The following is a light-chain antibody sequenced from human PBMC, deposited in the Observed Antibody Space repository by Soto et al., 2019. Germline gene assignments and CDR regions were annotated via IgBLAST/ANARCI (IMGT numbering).Light chain of an antibody. CDR2: DVT. J-gene: IGLJ1*01. CDR1: SSDVGGYNH. CDR3: CSYAGSQIHYV. Sequence: SALTQPRSVSGSPGQSVTISCTGTSSDVGGYNHVSWYQQHPGKAPKLVIFDVTYRPSGVPDRFSGSKSGNTASLTISGLQPEDEADYYCCSYAGSQIHYVFGSGTKVTVL. V-gene: IGLV2-11*01.